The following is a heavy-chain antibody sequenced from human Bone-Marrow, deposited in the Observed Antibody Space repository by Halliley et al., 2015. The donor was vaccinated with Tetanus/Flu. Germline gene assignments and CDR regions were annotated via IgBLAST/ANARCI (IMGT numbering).Heavy chain of an antibody. CDR2: ISWNGRTM. J-gene: IGHJ4*02. V-gene: IGHV3-9*01. Sequence: SLRLSCAASGFTFDDYAMHWVRQGPGKGLEWVSGISWNGRTMLYGDSLKGRLTISRDNAKNSLFLQMNSLRVEDTALYYCARGKPQPYYYDSTGFFDSWGQGTLVTVSS. CDR1: GFTFDDYA. D-gene: IGHD3-22*01. CDR3: ARGKPQPYYYDSTGFFDS.